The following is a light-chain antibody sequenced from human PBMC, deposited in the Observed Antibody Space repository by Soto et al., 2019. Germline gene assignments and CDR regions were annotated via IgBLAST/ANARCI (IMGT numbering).Light chain of an antibody. CDR3: QQYNNWPRT. Sequence: EIVMPQYPSTLSVSPGERSTLSCRASQSVSSNLAWYQQKPGQAPRLLIYGASTRATGIPARFSGSGSGTEFTLTISSLQSEDFAVYYCQQYNNWPRTFGQGTNVDI. J-gene: IGKJ1*01. CDR2: GAS. V-gene: IGKV3-15*01. CDR1: QSVSSN.